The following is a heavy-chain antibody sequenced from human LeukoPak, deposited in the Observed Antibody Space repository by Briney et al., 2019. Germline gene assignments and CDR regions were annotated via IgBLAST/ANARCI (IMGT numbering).Heavy chain of an antibody. CDR1: GGSFSGYY. CDR2: INHSGST. Sequence: PSEALSLTCAVYGGSFSGYYWSWIRQPPGKGLEWIGEINHSGSTNYNPSLKSRVTISVDTSKNQFSLKLSSATAADTAVYYCARGSRGSGGSCYRNWGQGTLVTVSS. J-gene: IGHJ4*02. CDR3: ARGSRGSGGSCYRN. V-gene: IGHV4-34*01. D-gene: IGHD2-15*01.